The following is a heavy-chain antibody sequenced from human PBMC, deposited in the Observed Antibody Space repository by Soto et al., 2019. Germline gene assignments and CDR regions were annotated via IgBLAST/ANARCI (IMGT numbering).Heavy chain of an antibody. D-gene: IGHD2-21*01. CDR2: MNPNTGSI. J-gene: IGHJ5*02. CDR1: EDTFTHYD. CDR3: VRRVASGHRSWFDP. Sequence: QVELVQSGSEVKKPGASVRVSCQASEDTFTHYDLNWVRQATGQGLEWMGWMNPNTGSIDYAHKFQGRVTMTRDTSTRTVYMELSSLRSDDTAVYYCVRRVASGHRSWFDPWGQGTLVTVSS. V-gene: IGHV1-8*01.